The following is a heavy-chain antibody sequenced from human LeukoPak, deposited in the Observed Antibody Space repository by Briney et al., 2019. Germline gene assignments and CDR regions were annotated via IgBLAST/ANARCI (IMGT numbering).Heavy chain of an antibody. Sequence: HPGGSLRLSCAASGFTFSSYAMSWVRQAPGKGLEWVSAISGSGGSTYYADSVKGRFTISRDNSKNTLYLQMNSLRAEDTAVYYCATMRHYSSGFDYWGQGTLVTVSS. J-gene: IGHJ4*02. CDR1: GFTFSSYA. CDR3: ATMRHYSSGFDY. V-gene: IGHV3-23*01. CDR2: ISGSGGST. D-gene: IGHD6-19*01.